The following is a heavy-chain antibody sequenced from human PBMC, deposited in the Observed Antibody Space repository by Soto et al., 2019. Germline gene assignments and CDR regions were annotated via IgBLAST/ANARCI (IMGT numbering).Heavy chain of an antibody. CDR2: MNPNSGNT. Sequence: QVQLVQSGAEVKKPGASVKVSCKASGYTFTSYDINWVRQATGQGLEWMGWMNPNSGNTGYAQKFQGRVTMTRNTSISTDYMELSSLRSEDTAVYYCARIVVVPAAMGLGWFDPWGQGTLVTVSS. CDR1: GYTFTSYD. CDR3: ARIVVVPAAMGLGWFDP. J-gene: IGHJ5*02. V-gene: IGHV1-8*01. D-gene: IGHD2-2*01.